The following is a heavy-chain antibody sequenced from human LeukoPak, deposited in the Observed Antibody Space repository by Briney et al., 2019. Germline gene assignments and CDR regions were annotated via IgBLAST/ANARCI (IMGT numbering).Heavy chain of an antibody. CDR3: ASFLSSGYYQTWYDP. CDR1: GFTFSDSY. CDR2: ISSSGSTI. Sequence: PGGSLRLSCAASGFTFSDSYMSWIRQAPGKGPEWISYISSSGSTIHYADSVKGRFTISRDNAKNLLYLQMNSLRAEDTAVYYCASFLSSGYYQTWYDPWGQGTLVTVSS. D-gene: IGHD3-22*01. V-gene: IGHV3-11*04. J-gene: IGHJ5*02.